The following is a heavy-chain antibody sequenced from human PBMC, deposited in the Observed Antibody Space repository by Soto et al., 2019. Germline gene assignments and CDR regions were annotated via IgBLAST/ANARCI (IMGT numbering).Heavy chain of an antibody. CDR2: ISSSSSTI. J-gene: IGHJ3*02. Sequence: GGSLRLSCAASGFTFSSYSMNWVRQAPGKGLEWVSYISSSSSTIYYADSVKGRFTISRDNAKNSLYLQMNSLRAEDTAVYYCARDLDVYSSSWIDAFDIWGQGTMVTVSS. CDR3: ARDLDVYSSSWIDAFDI. V-gene: IGHV3-48*01. CDR1: GFTFSSYS. D-gene: IGHD6-13*01.